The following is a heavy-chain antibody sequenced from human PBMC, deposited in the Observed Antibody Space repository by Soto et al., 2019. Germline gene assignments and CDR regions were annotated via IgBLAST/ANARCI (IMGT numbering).Heavy chain of an antibody. J-gene: IGHJ6*02. V-gene: IGHV5-51*01. CDR3: ARTPGPEVAASLGYYYFSGMDV. D-gene: IGHD2-15*01. CDR2: VHPGDSDT. CDR1: GYSFTSYW. Sequence: PGESRKISCEASGYSFTSYWVGWVRQMPGKGLEWMGIVHPGDSDTKYSPSFQGQVTISVDKSITTAYLQWSSLKASDTAMYYCARTPGPEVAASLGYYYFSGMDVWGQGTTVTVSS.